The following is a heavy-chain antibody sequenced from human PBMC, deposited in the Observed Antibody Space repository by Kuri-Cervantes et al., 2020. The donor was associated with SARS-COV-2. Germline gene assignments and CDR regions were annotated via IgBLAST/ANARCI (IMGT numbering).Heavy chain of an antibody. CDR2: ISYDGSNK. D-gene: IGHD1-26*01. Sequence: GESLKISCAASGFTFSSYAMHWVRQAPGKGLEWVAVISYDGSNKYYADSVKGRFTISRDNSKNTLYLQMNSLRAEDTAVYYCAKDDEDSGSYGDAFDIWGQGTMVAVSS. J-gene: IGHJ3*02. V-gene: IGHV3-30-3*01. CDR3: AKDDEDSGSYGDAFDI. CDR1: GFTFSSYA.